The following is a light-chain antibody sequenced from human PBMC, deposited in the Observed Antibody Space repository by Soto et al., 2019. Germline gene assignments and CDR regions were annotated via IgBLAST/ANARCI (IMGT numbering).Light chain of an antibody. CDR3: QQSYSPLTWT. CDR1: QSINNY. Sequence: DMQVTQSPYSLSASVGARVTITCRASQSINNYLKWYQQKPGKAPKLLIYAASSLQSGVPSRFSGSGSGTDFTLTISSLQPEDFATFYCQQSYSPLTWTFGQGTKVDIK. CDR2: AAS. V-gene: IGKV1-39*01. J-gene: IGKJ1*01.